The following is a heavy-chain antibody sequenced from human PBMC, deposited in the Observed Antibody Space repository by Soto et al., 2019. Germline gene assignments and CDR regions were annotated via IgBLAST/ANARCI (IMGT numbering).Heavy chain of an antibody. D-gene: IGHD1-1*01. V-gene: IGHV3-30*18. CDR2: ISYDGSNK. Sequence: LWRSCAAPGFTVSSYGMHLVRQAPRKGLKWVAVISYDGSNKYYADSVKGRFTISRDNSKQRLYLQMNSLRAEDTAVYYCAKDRSNWKDGQGDCCYGLDVWGNGTTDT. CDR3: AKDRSNWKDGQGDCCYGLDV. J-gene: IGHJ6*01. CDR1: GFTVSSYG.